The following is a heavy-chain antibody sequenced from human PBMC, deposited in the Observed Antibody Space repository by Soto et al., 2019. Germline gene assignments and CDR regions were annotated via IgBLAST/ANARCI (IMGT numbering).Heavy chain of an antibody. Sequence: RLSCAASGFTFDNYAMHWVRQVPGKGLEWVSSINWNSGNVAYADSVKGRFTISRDNPKNSLYLQMNSLRTEDTALYYCAKDRSYSSAWNYFDSWGQGTLVTVSS. J-gene: IGHJ4*02. V-gene: IGHV3-9*01. D-gene: IGHD6-19*01. CDR2: INWNSGNV. CDR1: GFTFDNYA. CDR3: AKDRSYSSAWNYFDS.